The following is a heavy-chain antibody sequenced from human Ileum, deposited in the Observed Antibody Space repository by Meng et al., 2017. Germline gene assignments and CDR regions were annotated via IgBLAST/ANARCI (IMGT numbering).Heavy chain of an antibody. V-gene: IGHV3-15*01. J-gene: IGHJ4*02. CDR2: LKSKPEGGTT. D-gene: IGHD1-26*01. CDR3: VGSFLGY. Sequence: VKLGGSGGGLVKPGGYLRVACAASGFSFSNVWMSWFRQAPGKGLEWIGHLKSKPEGGTTEYAAPVKGRFSISRDDSTNTVYLQMNSLKSEDTAVYYCVGSFLGYWGQGTLVTVSS. CDR1: GFSFSNVW.